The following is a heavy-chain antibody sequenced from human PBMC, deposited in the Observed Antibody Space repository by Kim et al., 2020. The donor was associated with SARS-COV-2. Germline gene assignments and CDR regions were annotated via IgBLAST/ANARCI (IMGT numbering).Heavy chain of an antibody. Sequence: SETLSLTCTVSGGSISSSSYYWGWIRQPPGKGLEWIGSIYYSGSTYYNPSLKSRVTISVDTSKNQFSLKLSSVTAADTAVYYCARRDILHGFSYWGQGTLVTVSS. D-gene: IGHD3-9*01. CDR2: IYYSGST. CDR3: ARRDILHGFSY. J-gene: IGHJ4*02. V-gene: IGHV4-39*01. CDR1: GGSISSSSYY.